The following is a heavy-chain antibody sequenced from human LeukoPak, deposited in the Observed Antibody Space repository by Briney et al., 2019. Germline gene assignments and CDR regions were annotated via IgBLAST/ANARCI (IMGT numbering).Heavy chain of an antibody. CDR3: ARDLDSGYSYGSSFDY. J-gene: IGHJ4*02. CDR1: GYTFTGYY. CDR2: INPNSGGT. V-gene: IGHV1-2*02. D-gene: IGHD5-18*01. Sequence: ASVKVSCKASGYTFTGYYMHWVRQAPGQGLEWMGWINPNSGGTNYAQKFQGRVTMTRDTSISTAYMELSRLRSDDTAVYYCARDLDSGYSYGSSFDYWGQGNLVTVSS.